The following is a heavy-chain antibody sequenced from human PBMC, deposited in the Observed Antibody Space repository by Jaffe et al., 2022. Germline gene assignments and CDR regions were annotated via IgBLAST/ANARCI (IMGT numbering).Heavy chain of an antibody. J-gene: IGHJ5*02. V-gene: IGHV1-2*02. CDR2: INPNSGGT. D-gene: IGHD1-1*01. CDR3: ARNYAERWLQSTPTGA. CDR1: GYTFTGYY. Sequence: QVQLVQSGAEVKKPGASVKVSCKASGYTFTGYYMHWVRQAPGQGLEWMGWINPNSGGTNYAQHFQGRVTMTRDTSISTAYMELSRLRSDDTAVYYCARNYAERWLQSTPTGAWGQGTLVTVSS.